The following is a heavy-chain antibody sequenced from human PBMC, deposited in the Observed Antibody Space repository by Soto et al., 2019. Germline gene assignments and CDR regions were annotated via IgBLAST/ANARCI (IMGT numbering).Heavy chain of an antibody. CDR2: INPDSSNT. Sequence: ASVKVSCKASGISFINHYVHWVRQAPGQGLEWMGGINPDSSNTGYALKFQDRVTMTRNTSTSTAYMELSSLRSEDTAVYYCAREGLRGMAVWGQGTSVTVSS. CDR3: AREGLRGMAV. V-gene: IGHV1-8*01. J-gene: IGHJ6*02. CDR1: GISFINHY.